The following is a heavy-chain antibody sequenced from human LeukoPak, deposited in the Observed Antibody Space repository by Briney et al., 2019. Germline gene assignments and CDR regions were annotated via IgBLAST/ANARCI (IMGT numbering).Heavy chain of an antibody. V-gene: IGHV3-21*01. CDR1: GCTFSSYS. CDR2: ISSSSSYI. CDR3: ARGEYCGGDCYSD. D-gene: IGHD2-21*02. J-gene: IGHJ4*02. Sequence: PGGSLRLSCAASGCTFSSYSVNWVRQAPGKGLEWVSSISSSSSYIYYADSVKGRFTISRDNAKNSLYLQMNSLRAEDTAVYYCARGEYCGGDCYSDWGQGTLVTVSS.